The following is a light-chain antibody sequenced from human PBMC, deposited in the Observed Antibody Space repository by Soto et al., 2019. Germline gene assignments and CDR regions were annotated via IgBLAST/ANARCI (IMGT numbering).Light chain of an antibody. CDR2: AAS. CDR3: HQSYSLPEA. V-gene: IGKV1-39*01. Sequence: DIQMTQSPSSLSSSRGDRVSISCRASQSISSYLNWYQQKPGKAPKLLIYAASSLQSGVPSRFTGSGSGTDFTLTISSLQPEDFATYYCHQSYSLPEAFGQGTKVDIK. CDR1: QSISSY. J-gene: IGKJ1*01.